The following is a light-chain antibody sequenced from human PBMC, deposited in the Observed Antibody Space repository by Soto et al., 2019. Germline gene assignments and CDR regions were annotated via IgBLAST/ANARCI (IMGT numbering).Light chain of an antibody. CDR1: QSLLHFNGYNY. V-gene: IGKV2-28*01. CDR3: MQALQTPYT. J-gene: IGKJ2*01. Sequence: DIVMTQSPLSLAVTPGEPASISCRSSQSLLHFNGYNYLDWYLQRPGQSPQLLIYLGSNRASGVPVRFSGSGSGTDFTLKISRVEAEDVGVYYCMQALQTPYTFGQGTKLEIK. CDR2: LGS.